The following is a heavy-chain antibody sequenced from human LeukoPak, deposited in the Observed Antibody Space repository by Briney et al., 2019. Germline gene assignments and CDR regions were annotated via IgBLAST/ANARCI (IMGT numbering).Heavy chain of an antibody. J-gene: IGHJ5*02. CDR1: GFTFDDYA. V-gene: IGHV3-9*03. D-gene: IGHD6-19*01. Sequence: PGGSLRLSCAASGFTFDDYAMHWVRQAPGKGLEWVSGISWNSGCIGYADSVKGRFTISRDNAKNSLYLQMNSLRAEDMALYYCAKEAVAGTGWFDPWGQGTLVTVSS. CDR2: ISWNSGCI. CDR3: AKEAVAGTGWFDP.